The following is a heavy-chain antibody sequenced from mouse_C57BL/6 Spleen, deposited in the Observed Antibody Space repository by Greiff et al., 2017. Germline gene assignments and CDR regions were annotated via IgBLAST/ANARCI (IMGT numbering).Heavy chain of an antibody. J-gene: IGHJ2*01. Sequence: LQESGAELARPGASVKLSCKASGYTFTSYGISWVKQRTGQGLEWIGEIYPRSGNTYYNEKFKGKATLTADKSSSTAYMELRSLTSEDSAVYFCALYYYGSSYPDYWGQGTTLTVSS. CDR2: IYPRSGNT. D-gene: IGHD1-1*01. CDR1: GYTFTSYG. V-gene: IGHV1-81*01. CDR3: ALYYYGSSYPDY.